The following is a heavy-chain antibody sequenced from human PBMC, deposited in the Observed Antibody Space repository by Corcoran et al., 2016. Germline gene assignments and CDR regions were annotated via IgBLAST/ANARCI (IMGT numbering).Heavy chain of an antibody. CDR2: IWYDGSNK. J-gene: IGHJ6*02. V-gene: IGHV3-33*01. Sequence: QVQLVESGGGVVQPGRSLRLSCAASGFTFSSYGMHWVRQAPGTGLEWVAVIWYDGSNKYYAESVKGRFTISRDNSKNTLYLQMNRLGAEDMAVYYCARGPTYYDILTGYTYYYGMDVWGQGTTVTVSS. CDR1: GFTFSSYG. CDR3: ARGPTYYDILTGYTYYYGMDV. D-gene: IGHD3-9*01.